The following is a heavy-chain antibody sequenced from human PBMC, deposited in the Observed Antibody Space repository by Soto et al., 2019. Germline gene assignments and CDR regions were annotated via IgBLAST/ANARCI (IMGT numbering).Heavy chain of an antibody. J-gene: IGHJ5*02. CDR3: ARGQRFSDSFDP. CDR2: IYSSGGT. Sequence: SETLSLTCTVSGGAISGYYWTWIRQPAGTGLEWIGRIYSSGGTKYNPSLKSRVDMSLDMSKNQFSLRLNSVTAADTAVYYCARGQRFSDSFDPWGQGTLVTVSS. CDR1: GGAISGYY. V-gene: IGHV4-4*07. D-gene: IGHD3-3*01.